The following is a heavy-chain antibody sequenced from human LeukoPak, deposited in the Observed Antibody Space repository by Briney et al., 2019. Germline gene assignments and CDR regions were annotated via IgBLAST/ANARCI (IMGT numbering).Heavy chain of an antibody. Sequence: GGSLRLSCAASGFTFRTYAMSWVRQAPGKGREWVSAISGKGSNTYYADSVKGRFTISRDNYKNTLYLQMNSLRGEDSAVYYCARDSPRPPTYYDDSSDFWGQGTLVTVSS. CDR1: GFTFRTYA. J-gene: IGHJ4*02. V-gene: IGHV3-23*01. CDR2: ISGKGSNT. D-gene: IGHD3-22*01. CDR3: ARDSPRPPTYYDDSSDF.